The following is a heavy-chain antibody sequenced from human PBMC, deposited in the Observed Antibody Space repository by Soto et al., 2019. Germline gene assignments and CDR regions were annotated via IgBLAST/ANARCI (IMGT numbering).Heavy chain of an antibody. Sequence: SVKVSCKASGGTFNNYPITWVLQAPGQGLEWMGGSIPIFGTANYAQKFQGRVTISVDESTSTAYMELSSLRSEDTAVYYCARGRGYSGDDHYYYFDMDVWGQGTTVTVSS. D-gene: IGHD5-12*01. CDR3: ARGRGYSGDDHYYYFDMDV. V-gene: IGHV1-69*13. CDR2: SIPIFGTA. J-gene: IGHJ6*02. CDR1: GGTFNNYP.